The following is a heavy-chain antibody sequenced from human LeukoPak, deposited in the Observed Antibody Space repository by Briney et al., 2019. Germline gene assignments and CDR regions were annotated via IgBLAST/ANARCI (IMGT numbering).Heavy chain of an antibody. Sequence: SETLSLTCTVSGGSISSYYLNWIRQPPGKGLEWIGSINYSGSTNYNPSLKSRVTISIDTSKNQFSLKLSSVTAADTAVNYCARDYFTSYYYYGMDVWGQGTTVTVSS. CDR1: GGSISSYY. J-gene: IGHJ6*02. CDR2: INYSGST. CDR3: ARDYFTSYYYYGMDV. V-gene: IGHV4-59*01. D-gene: IGHD2/OR15-2a*01.